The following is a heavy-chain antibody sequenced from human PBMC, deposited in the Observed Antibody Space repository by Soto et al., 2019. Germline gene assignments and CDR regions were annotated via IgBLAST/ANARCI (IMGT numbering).Heavy chain of an antibody. CDR1: GGSISSYY. CDR2: IYYSGST. V-gene: IGHV4-59*01. J-gene: IGHJ5*02. Sequence: PSETLSLTCTVSGGSISSYYWSWIRQPPGKGLEWIWYIYYSGSTNYNPSHKSRVTISVDTSKNQFSLKLSSVTAADTAVYYCARVAAVATGYCSGGSCYSVWFDPWGQGTLVTVSS. D-gene: IGHD2-15*01. CDR3: ARVAAVATGYCSGGSCYSVWFDP.